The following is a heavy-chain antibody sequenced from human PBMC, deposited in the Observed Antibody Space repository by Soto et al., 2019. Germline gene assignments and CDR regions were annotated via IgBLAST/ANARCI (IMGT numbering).Heavy chain of an antibody. CDR1: CGSISNDY. CDR3: ARGVRYYSSEKPSNFDY. CDR2: IYYSGST. D-gene: IGHD2-21*01. J-gene: IGHJ4*02. V-gene: IGHV4-59*01. Sequence: SETLSVTCTVSCGSISNDYWSWIRQPPGKGLEWVGYIYYSGSTNYNPSLKSRVTISVDTSKNQFFLKLSSVTAADSAVYFCARGVRYYSSEKPSNFDYWGQGALVTVSS.